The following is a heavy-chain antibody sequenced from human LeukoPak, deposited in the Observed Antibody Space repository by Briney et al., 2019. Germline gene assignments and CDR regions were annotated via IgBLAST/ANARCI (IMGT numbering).Heavy chain of an antibody. CDR3: ATVPGYIDRY. V-gene: IGHV5-51*01. J-gene: IGHJ4*02. CDR1: GYSFNNYW. D-gene: IGHD5-18*01. CDR2: MYPGDSDT. Sequence: GESLKISCKASGYSFNNYWIGWVRQMPGKGLEWMVIMYPGDSDTRYSPSFQGQVTISVGKSLNTAYLQRGSLKASDTAMCFCATVPGYIDRYWGQGTLVTVSS.